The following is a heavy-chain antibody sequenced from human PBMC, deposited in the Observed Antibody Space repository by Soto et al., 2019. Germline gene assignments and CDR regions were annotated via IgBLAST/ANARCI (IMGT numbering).Heavy chain of an antibody. V-gene: IGHV1-18*04. CDR2: ISAYNGNT. Sequence: ASVKVSCKTSGYTFTSYGISWVRQAPGQGLEWMGWISAYNGNTNYAQKLQGRVTMTTDTSTSTAYLELRSLRSDDTAVYYCARDQDYYASSGYYVNWGQGTLVTVSS. CDR3: ARDQDYYASSGYYVN. J-gene: IGHJ4*02. D-gene: IGHD3-22*01. CDR1: GYTFTSYG.